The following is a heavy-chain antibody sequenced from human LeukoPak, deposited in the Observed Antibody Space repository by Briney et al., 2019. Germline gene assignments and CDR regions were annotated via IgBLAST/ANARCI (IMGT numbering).Heavy chain of an antibody. V-gene: IGHV3-7*01. CDR3: AREAY. CDR2: VKEDGSQK. CDR1: GFTFSRYW. J-gene: IGHJ4*02. Sequence: PGGSLRLSCAASGFTFSRYWMSWVRQAPGKGLEWVASVKEDGSQKNYMDSVKGRFTISRDNAKKSLVLEMNSLRVEDTAVCYCAREAYWGPGILVTVSS.